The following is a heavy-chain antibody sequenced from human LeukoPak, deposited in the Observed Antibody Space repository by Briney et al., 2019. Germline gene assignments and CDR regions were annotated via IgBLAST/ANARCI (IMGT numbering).Heavy chain of an antibody. CDR3: ARDLVVAATQSYYYYYMDV. CDR1: GYTFTGYY. J-gene: IGHJ6*03. D-gene: IGHD2-15*01. Sequence: ASVKVSCKASGYTFTGYYMHWVRQAPGQGLEWMGWINPNSGGTNYAQKFQGRVTMTRDTSISTPYMELSRLRSDDTAVYYCARDLVVAATQSYYYYYMDVWGKGTTVTISS. V-gene: IGHV1-2*02. CDR2: INPNSGGT.